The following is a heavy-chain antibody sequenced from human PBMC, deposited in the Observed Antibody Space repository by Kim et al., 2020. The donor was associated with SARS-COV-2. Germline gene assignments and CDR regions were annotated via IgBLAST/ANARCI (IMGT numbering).Heavy chain of an antibody. CDR3: ARSGTYYDILTGYPCLS. D-gene: IGHD3-9*01. V-gene: IGHV1-69*06. J-gene: IGHJ5*02. CDR1: GGTFSSYA. Sequence: SVKVSCKASGGTFSSYAISWVRQAPGQGLEWMGGIIPIFGTANYAQKFQGRVTITADKSTSTAYMELSSLRSEDTAVYYCARSGTYYDILTGYPCLSWGQGTLVTVSS. CDR2: IIPIFGTA.